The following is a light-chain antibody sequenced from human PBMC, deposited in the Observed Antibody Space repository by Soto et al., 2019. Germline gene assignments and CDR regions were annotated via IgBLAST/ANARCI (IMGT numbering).Light chain of an antibody. CDR1: QSVSSN. Sequence: EIVMTQSPATLSVSPGERATLSCRASQSVSSNLAWYQQKPGQAPRLLIYGASTRATGIPARFSGSGSGTEFTLTISSLQSEDFAVYYCQQYYNWPRRTFGQGTKVEIK. J-gene: IGKJ1*01. CDR2: GAS. V-gene: IGKV3-15*01. CDR3: QQYYNWPRRT.